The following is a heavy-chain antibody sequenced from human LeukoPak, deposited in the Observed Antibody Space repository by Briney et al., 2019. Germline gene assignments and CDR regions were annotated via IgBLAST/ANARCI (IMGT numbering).Heavy chain of an antibody. J-gene: IGHJ4*02. CDR2: INPNSGGT. D-gene: IGHD3-22*01. Sequence: AASVKVSCKASGYTFTGYYMHWVRQAPGQGLEWMGWINPNSGGTNYAQKFQGRVTMTRDTSISTAYMELSRLRSDDTAVYYCAVRGYYDSSGYPYYFDYWGQGTLATVSS. CDR3: AVRGYYDSSGYPYYFDY. V-gene: IGHV1-2*02. CDR1: GYTFTGYY.